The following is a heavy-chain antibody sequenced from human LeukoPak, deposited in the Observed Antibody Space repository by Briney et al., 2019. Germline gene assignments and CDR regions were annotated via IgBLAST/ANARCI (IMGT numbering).Heavy chain of an antibody. CDR1: GFTVSNTY. Sequence: PGGSLRLSCAASGFTVSNTYMSWVRQAPGKGLEWVSLIYSGGSTYYADSVKGRFNISRDNSMNTMFLQMNSLRAEDTAVYYCARVIAARHFDYWGQATLVTVSS. J-gene: IGHJ4*02. CDR2: IYSGGST. D-gene: IGHD6-6*01. V-gene: IGHV3-66*01. CDR3: ARVIAARHFDY.